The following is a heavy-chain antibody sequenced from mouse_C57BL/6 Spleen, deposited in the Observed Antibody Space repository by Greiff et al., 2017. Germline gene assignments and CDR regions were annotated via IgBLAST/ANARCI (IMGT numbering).Heavy chain of an antibody. D-gene: IGHD2-4*01. J-gene: IGHJ2*01. CDR1: GFTFSSYG. Sequence: EVQRVESGGDLVKPGGSLKLSCAASGFTFSSYGMSWVRQTPDKRLEWVATISSGGSYTYYPDSVKGRFTISRDNAKNTLYLQMSSLKSEDTAMYYCARHGITTEYYFDYWRQGTTLTVSS. V-gene: IGHV5-6*01. CDR3: ARHGITTEYYFDY. CDR2: ISSGGSYT.